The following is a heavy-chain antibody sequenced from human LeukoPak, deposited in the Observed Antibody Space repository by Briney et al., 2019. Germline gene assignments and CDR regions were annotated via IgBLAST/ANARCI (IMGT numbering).Heavy chain of an antibody. CDR3: AKVSVPGARAYYYYMDV. CDR2: IRYDGSNK. V-gene: IGHV3-30*02. CDR1: GFTFSSFA. D-gene: IGHD2-2*01. J-gene: IGHJ6*03. Sequence: AGGSLRVSCAASGFTFSSFAFHWVRQAPGKGLEWVAFIRYDGSNKYYADSVKGRFTISRDNSKNTLYLQMNSLRAEDTAVYYCAKVSVPGARAYYYYMDVWGKGTTVTVSS.